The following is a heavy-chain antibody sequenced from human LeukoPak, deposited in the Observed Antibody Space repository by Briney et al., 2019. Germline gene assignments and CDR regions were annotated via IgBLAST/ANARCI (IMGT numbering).Heavy chain of an antibody. CDR2: IYYSGST. V-gene: IGHV4-59*01. D-gene: IGHD6-13*01. J-gene: IGHJ3*02. CDR3: AAESIAAAGTFDI. Sequence: PSETLSLTCTVSGGSNSSYYWSWIRQPPGKGLEWIGYIYYSGSTNYNPSLKSRVTISVDTSKNQFSLKLSSVTAADTAVYYCAAESIAAAGTFDIWGQGTMVTVSS. CDR1: GGSNSSYY.